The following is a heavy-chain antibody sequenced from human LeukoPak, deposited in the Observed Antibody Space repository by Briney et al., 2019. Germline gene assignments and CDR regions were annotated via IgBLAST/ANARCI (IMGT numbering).Heavy chain of an antibody. D-gene: IGHD6-13*01. J-gene: IGHJ4*02. CDR3: ARGPYSSSWYRQFDY. Sequence: PSENLSLTCTVSGGSISSYYWSWLRQPPGKGLEWIGYIYYSGSTNYNPSLKSRVTISVDTSKNQFSLKLSSVTAADTAVYYCARGPYSSSWYRQFDYWGQGTPVTVSS. CDR1: GGSISSYY. CDR2: IYYSGST. V-gene: IGHV4-59*01.